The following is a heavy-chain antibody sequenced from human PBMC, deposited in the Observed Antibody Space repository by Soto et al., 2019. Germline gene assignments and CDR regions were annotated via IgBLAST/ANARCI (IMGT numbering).Heavy chain of an antibody. D-gene: IGHD2-15*01. CDR2: ISGSGGST. V-gene: IGHV3-23*01. Sequence: GGSLRLSCAASGFTFSGYAMSWVRQAPGKGLEWVSAISGSGGSTYYADSVKGRFTISRDNSKNTLYLQMNSLRAEDTAVYYCAKGHYSYGGGYFDYWGQGTLVTVSS. CDR1: GFTFSGYA. CDR3: AKGHYSYGGGYFDY. J-gene: IGHJ4*02.